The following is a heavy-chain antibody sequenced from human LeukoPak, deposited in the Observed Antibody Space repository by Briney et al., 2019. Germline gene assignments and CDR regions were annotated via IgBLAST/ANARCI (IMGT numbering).Heavy chain of an antibody. J-gene: IGHJ4*02. CDR2: INSDGSST. Sequence: GGSLRLSCAASGFTFSSYWMHWVRQAPGKGLVWVSRINSDGSSTSYADSVKGRFTISRDNAKNTLYLQMNSLRAEDTAVYCCAREDYGDYFDYWGQGTLVTVSS. D-gene: IGHD4-17*01. CDR1: GFTFSSYW. CDR3: AREDYGDYFDY. V-gene: IGHV3-74*01.